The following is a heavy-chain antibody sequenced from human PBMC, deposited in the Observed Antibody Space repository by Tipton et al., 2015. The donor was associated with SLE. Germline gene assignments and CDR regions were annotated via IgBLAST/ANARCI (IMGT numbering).Heavy chain of an antibody. CDR3: ATHGSGSHDAFDI. Sequence: TLSLTCTVSGGSISSGSYYWSWIRQPAGKGLEWIGYIYTSGSTNYNPSLKSRVTISVDTSKNQFSLKLSSVTAADTAVYYCATHGSGSHDAFDIWGQGTMVTVSS. D-gene: IGHD3-10*01. J-gene: IGHJ3*02. V-gene: IGHV4-61*09. CDR2: IYTSGST. CDR1: GGSISSGSYY.